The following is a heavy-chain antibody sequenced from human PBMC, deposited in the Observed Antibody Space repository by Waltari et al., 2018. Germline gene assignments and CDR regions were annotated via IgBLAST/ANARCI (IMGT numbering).Heavy chain of an antibody. J-gene: IGHJ4*02. D-gene: IGHD3-10*01. CDR1: GGSISSGSYY. CDR2: IYTSGST. Sequence: QVQLQESGPGLVKPSQTLSLTCTVSGGSISSGSYYWSWIRQPAGKGLEWIGRIYTSGSTNYNPSLKSRVTISVDTSKNQFSLKLSSVTAADTAVYYCARGNGVLWFGELTYYFDYWGQGTLVTVSS. V-gene: IGHV4-61*02. CDR3: ARGNGVLWFGELTYYFDY.